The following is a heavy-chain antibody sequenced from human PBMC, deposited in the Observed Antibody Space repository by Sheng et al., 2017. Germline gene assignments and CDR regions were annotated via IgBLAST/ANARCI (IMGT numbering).Heavy chain of an antibody. CDR3: ARRGPMVRGTVAFDI. CDR2: INHSGST. V-gene: IGHV4-34*01. J-gene: IGHJ3*02. Sequence: QVQLQQWGAGLLKPSETLSLTCAVYGGSFSGYYWSWIRQPPGKGLEWIGEINHSGSTNYNPSLKSRVTISVDTSKNQFSLKLSSVTAADTAVYYCARRGPMVRGTVAFDIWGQGDKWSPSLQ. CDR1: GGSFSGYY. D-gene: IGHD3-10*01.